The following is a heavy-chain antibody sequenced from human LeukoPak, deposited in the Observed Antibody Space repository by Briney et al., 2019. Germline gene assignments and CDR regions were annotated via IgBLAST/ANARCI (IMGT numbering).Heavy chain of an antibody. CDR2: VYYSGTT. CDR1: GGSISTYY. V-gene: IGHV4-59*08. Sequence: SVTLSLTCSVSGGSISTYYWSWIRQTPGKGLEWIGYVYYSGTTNYNPSLKGRVTISSDTSKNLFSLNLRPVTGAATAFYFCARHGGSLGYFDSWGQGTLVTVSS. J-gene: IGHJ4*02. D-gene: IGHD1-26*01. CDR3: ARHGGSLGYFDS.